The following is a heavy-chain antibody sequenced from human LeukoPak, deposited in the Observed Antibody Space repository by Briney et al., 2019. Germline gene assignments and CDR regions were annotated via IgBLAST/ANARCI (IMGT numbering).Heavy chain of an antibody. CDR2: ISSGGVT. CDR3: AKGRGEVAQYLTRVYDY. D-gene: IGHD3-16*01. J-gene: IGHJ4*02. Sequence: PGGSLRLSCAASGFTFSRYAMSWVRQAPGKGLEWVSTISSGGVTYYSDSVKGRFTISRDDSQSTLSLQMNSLRAEDTAVYCCAKGRGEVAQYLTRVYDYWGQGTLVTVSS. V-gene: IGHV3-23*01. CDR1: GFTFSRYA.